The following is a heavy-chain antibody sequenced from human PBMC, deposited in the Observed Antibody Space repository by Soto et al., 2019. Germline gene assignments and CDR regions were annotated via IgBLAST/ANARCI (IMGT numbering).Heavy chain of an antibody. CDR3: ARPEASMTTVTTSDY. V-gene: IGHV4-39*01. CDR2: IYYSGST. J-gene: IGHJ4*02. Sequence: SETLSLTCTVSGGSISSSSYYWGWIRQPPGKGLEWIGSIYYSGSTYYNPPLKSRVTISVDTSKNQFSLKLSSVTAADTAVYYCARPEASMTTVTTSDYWGQGTLVTVSS. CDR1: GGSISSSSYY. D-gene: IGHD4-17*01.